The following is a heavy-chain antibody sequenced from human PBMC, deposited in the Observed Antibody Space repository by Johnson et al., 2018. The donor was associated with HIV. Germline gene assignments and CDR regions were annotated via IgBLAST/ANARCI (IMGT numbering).Heavy chain of an antibody. Sequence: QVQLVESGGGLVQPGGSLRLSCAASGFTLSDHYMDWVRQAAGQGLEWVAVISYDGSNKYYAASVKGRFTISRDNSKNTLYLQMNSLRAEDTAVYYCARDKGIAARPDAFDIWGQGTMVTVSS. V-gene: IGHV3-30-3*01. CDR3: ARDKGIAARPDAFDI. CDR2: ISYDGSNK. CDR1: GFTLSDHY. J-gene: IGHJ3*02. D-gene: IGHD6-6*01.